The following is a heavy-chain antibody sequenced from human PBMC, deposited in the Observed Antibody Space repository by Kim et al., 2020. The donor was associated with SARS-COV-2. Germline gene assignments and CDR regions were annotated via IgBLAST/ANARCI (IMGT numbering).Heavy chain of an antibody. CDR1: GGSFSGYY. J-gene: IGHJ6*01. CDR2: INHSGST. Sequence: SETLSLTCAVYGGSFSGYYWSWIRQPPGKGLGWIGEINHSGSTNYNPSLKSRVTISVDTSKNQFSLKLSSVTAADTAVYYCARLNMVRGVITGPYYYYG. D-gene: IGHD3-10*01. CDR3: ARLNMVRGVITGPYYYYG. V-gene: IGHV4-34*01.